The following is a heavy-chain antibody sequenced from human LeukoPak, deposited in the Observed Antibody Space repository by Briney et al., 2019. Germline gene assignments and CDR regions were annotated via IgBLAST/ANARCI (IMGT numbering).Heavy chain of an antibody. J-gene: IGHJ4*02. V-gene: IGHV3-21*01. CDR1: GFNFSPYS. CDR2: ISSSSRFI. Sequence: TGGSLRLSCAASGFNFSPYSMNWVRQAPGKGLEWVAYISSSSRFIYYADSVKGRFIISRDNANNSLHLQMNSLRVEDTAVYFCARDPGVPAAPLDYWGQGTLVAVSS. CDR3: ARDPGVPAAPLDY. D-gene: IGHD2-2*01.